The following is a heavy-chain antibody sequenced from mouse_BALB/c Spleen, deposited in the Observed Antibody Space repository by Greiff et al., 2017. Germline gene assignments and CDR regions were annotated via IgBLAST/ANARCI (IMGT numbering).Heavy chain of an antibody. Sequence: VQLKESGPELVKPGASVKMSCKASGYTFTSYVMHWVKQKPGQGLEWIGYINPYNDGTKYNEKFKGKATLTSDKSSSTAYMELSSLTSEDSAVYYCADSSGYVGGYAMDYWGQGTSVTVSS. J-gene: IGHJ4*01. CDR3: ADSSGYVGGYAMDY. D-gene: IGHD3-2*01. CDR2: INPYNDGT. CDR1: GYTFTSYV. V-gene: IGHV1-14*01.